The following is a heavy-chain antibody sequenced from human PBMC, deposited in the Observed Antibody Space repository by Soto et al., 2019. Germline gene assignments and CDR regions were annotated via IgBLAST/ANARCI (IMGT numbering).Heavy chain of an antibody. Sequence: PGGSVRLSCVASGFTFSDYAMTWVRQAPGKGLEWVATISATGGNIEYTDSLKGRFTISRDNSKNTLYLQLNGLTSDDTAVHYCAKVAGGLGYFDLWGRGTLVTVSS. J-gene: IGHJ2*01. D-gene: IGHD3-16*01. V-gene: IGHV3-23*01. CDR3: AKVAGGLGYFDL. CDR1: GFTFSDYA. CDR2: ISATGGNI.